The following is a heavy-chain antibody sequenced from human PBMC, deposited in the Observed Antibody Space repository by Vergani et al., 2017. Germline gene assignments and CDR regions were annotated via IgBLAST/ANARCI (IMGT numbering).Heavy chain of an antibody. J-gene: IGHJ4*02. Sequence: QVQLQQWGAGLLKPSETLSLTCAVYGGSFSGYYWSWIRQPPGKGLEWIGEINHSGSTNYNPSLKSRVTISVDTSKNQFSLKLSSVTAADTAVYYCAGGGLARPLLGLNDYWGQGTLVTVSS. D-gene: IGHD2-15*01. CDR1: GGSFSGYY. CDR3: AGGGLARPLLGLNDY. CDR2: INHSGST. V-gene: IGHV4-34*01.